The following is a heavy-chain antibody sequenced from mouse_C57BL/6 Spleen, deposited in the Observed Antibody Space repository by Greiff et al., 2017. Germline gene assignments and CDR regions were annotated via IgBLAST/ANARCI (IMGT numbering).Heavy chain of an antibody. CDR3: AREGDGSDY. CDR1: GFTFSSYA. CDR2: ISDGGSYT. J-gene: IGHJ2*01. D-gene: IGHD2-13*01. Sequence: EVQLQQSGGGLVKPGGSLKLSCAASGFTFSSYAMSWVRQTPEKRLEWVATISDGGSYTYYPDNVKGRFTISRDNAKNNLYLQMSHLKSEDTAMYYCAREGDGSDYWGQGTTLTVSS. V-gene: IGHV5-4*01.